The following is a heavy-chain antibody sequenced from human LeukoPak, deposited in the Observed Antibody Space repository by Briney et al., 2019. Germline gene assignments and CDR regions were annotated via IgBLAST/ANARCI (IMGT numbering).Heavy chain of an antibody. Sequence: GGSLRLSCAASGFTFSSYWMSWVRQAPGKGLEWVANIKQDGSEKYYVDSVKGRFTVSRDNAKNFLYLQMNSLRAEDTAVYHCARFGYVAAVDVWGQGTLVTVSS. J-gene: IGHJ4*02. CDR3: ARFGYVAAVDV. V-gene: IGHV3-7*01. CDR1: GFTFSSYW. D-gene: IGHD2-15*01. CDR2: IKQDGSEK.